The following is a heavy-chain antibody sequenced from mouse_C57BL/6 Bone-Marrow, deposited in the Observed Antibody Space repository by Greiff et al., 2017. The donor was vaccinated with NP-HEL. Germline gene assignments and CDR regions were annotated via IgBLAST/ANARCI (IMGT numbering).Heavy chain of an antibody. CDR3: TGKGYYGSSFLYYFDY. Sequence: EVKLVESGGGLVQPGGSMKLSCVASGFTFSNYWMNWVRQSPEKGLEWVAQIRLKSDNYATHYAESVKGRFTISRDDSKSSVYLQMNNLRAEDTGIYYCTGKGYYGSSFLYYFDYWGQGTTLTVSS. CDR1: GFTFSNYW. D-gene: IGHD1-1*01. V-gene: IGHV6-3*01. CDR2: IRLKSDNYAT. J-gene: IGHJ2*01.